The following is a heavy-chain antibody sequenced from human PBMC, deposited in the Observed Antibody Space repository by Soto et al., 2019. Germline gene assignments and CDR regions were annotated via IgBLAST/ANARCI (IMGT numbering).Heavy chain of an antibody. J-gene: IGHJ6*04. V-gene: IGHV3-30*18. CDR2: ISYDGSNK. D-gene: IGHD3-3*01. CDR1: GFTFSSYG. CDR3: AKARSGYYYYYYGMHV. Sequence: GGSLRLSCAASGFTFSSYGMHWVRQAPGKGLEWVAVISYDGSNKYYADSVKGRFTISRDNSKKTLYLQMNSLRAEDTAVYYCAKARSGYYYYYYGMHVWGAGTTVTISS.